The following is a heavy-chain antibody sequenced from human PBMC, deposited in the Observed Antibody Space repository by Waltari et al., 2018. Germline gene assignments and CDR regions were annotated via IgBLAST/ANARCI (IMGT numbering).Heavy chain of an antibody. CDR2: IIPIFGTA. Sequence: QVQLVQSGAEVKKPGSSVKVSCKASGGTFSSYAISWVRQAPGQGLEWMGGIIPIFGTANYAQKFQGRVTITTDESTSTAYMELSSLRSEDTAVYYCARDRGLRYYYYMDVWGKGTTVTVSS. CDR1: GGTFSSYA. J-gene: IGHJ6*03. CDR3: ARDRGLRYYYYMDV. V-gene: IGHV1-69*05.